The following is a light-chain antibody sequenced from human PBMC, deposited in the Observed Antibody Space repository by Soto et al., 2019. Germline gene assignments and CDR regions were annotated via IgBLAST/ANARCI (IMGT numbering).Light chain of an antibody. J-gene: IGKJ1*01. Sequence: EIVLTQSPGTLSLSPGERATLSCRASQSVSSSYLAWYQQKPGQAPRLLIYGASSRATGIPDRFSGSGSGTDFTLTISRLEPEDFAAYHCQQYGSSPKTFGQGTKVEIK. CDR2: GAS. V-gene: IGKV3-20*01. CDR3: QQYGSSPKT. CDR1: QSVSSSY.